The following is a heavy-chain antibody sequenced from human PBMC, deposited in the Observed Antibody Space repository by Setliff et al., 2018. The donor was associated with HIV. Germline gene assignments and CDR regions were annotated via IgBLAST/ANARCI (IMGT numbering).Heavy chain of an antibody. V-gene: IGHV4-38-2*02. CDR3: ARGTTLNVVPDAFDI. CDR2: IYHSGST. Sequence: SETLSLTCTVSGYSISSGYYWGWIRQPPGKGLEWIGSIYHSGSTYYNPSLKSRVTISVDTSKNQISLRLNSLTAADTAVYYCARGTTLNVVPDAFDIWGQGTMVTVSS. D-gene: IGHD4-17*01. J-gene: IGHJ3*02. CDR1: GYSISSGYY.